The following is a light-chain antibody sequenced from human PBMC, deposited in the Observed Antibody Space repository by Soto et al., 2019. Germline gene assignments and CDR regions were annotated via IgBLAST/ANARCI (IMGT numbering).Light chain of an antibody. J-gene: IGKJ1*01. CDR2: GAS. CDR1: QSVSSN. Sequence: EIVMTQSPATLSVSPGERATLSCRASQSVSSNLAGYQQKPGQAPRLLIYGASTRATGIPARFSGSGSGTEYTLTISSRQSEDFAVYYCQQYNNSPPSTFGQGTKVEIK. CDR3: QQYNNSPPST. V-gene: IGKV3-15*01.